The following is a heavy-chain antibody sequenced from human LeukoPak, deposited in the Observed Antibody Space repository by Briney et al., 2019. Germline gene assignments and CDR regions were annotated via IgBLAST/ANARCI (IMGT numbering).Heavy chain of an antibody. V-gene: IGHV3-30*04. Sequence: GRSLRLSCAASGFTFSSYAMHWDRQAPGKGLEWVAVISYDGSNKYYADSVKGRFTISRDNSKNTLYLQMNSLRAEDTAVYYCAREIAAVVDYWGQGTLVTVSS. D-gene: IGHD6-13*01. CDR1: GFTFSSYA. CDR3: AREIAAVVDY. CDR2: ISYDGSNK. J-gene: IGHJ4*02.